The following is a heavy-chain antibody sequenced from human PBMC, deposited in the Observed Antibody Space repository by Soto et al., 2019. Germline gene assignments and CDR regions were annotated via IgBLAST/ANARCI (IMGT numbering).Heavy chain of an antibody. J-gene: IGHJ5*02. Sequence: QVQLQESGPGLVKPSQTLSLTCTVSGGSISSGDYYWSWIRQPPGKGLEWIGYIYYSGSTYYNPSLKGRVTISVETSKNQFSLKLSSVTAADTAAYYCARDWDSSGKSGFDPWGQGTLVTVSS. CDR1: GGSISSGDYY. CDR2: IYYSGST. V-gene: IGHV4-30-4*01. D-gene: IGHD3-22*01. CDR3: ARDWDSSGKSGFDP.